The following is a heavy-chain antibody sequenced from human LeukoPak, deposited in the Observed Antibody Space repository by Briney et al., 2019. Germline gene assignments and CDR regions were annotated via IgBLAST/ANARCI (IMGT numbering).Heavy chain of an antibody. CDR2: IRSKAFGGTT. CDR1: GFTFGDYA. CDR3: ARFTYCSGGSCCFDP. D-gene: IGHD2-15*01. J-gene: IGHJ5*02. Sequence: SGGSLRPSCTASGFTFGDYAMSWVRQAPGKGLEWVGFIRSKAFGGTTEYAASVKGRFTISRDDFKSIAYLQINSLKTEDTAVYYCARFTYCSGGSCCFDPWGQGTLVTASS. V-gene: IGHV3-49*04.